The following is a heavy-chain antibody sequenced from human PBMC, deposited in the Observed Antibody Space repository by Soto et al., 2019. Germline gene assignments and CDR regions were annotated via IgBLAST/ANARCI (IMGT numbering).Heavy chain of an antibody. D-gene: IGHD6-13*01. Sequence: EVQLVESGGGLVKPGGSLRLSCAASGFTFSSYSMNWVRQAPGKGLEWVSSISSSSSYIYYSDSVKGRFTISRDNAKNSLYLQMNSLRAEETAVYYCARGDYSSSWYRDSWIPDYWGQGTLVTVSS. J-gene: IGHJ4*02. CDR3: ARGDYSSSWYRDSWIPDY. CDR2: ISSSSSYI. CDR1: GFTFSSYS. V-gene: IGHV3-21*01.